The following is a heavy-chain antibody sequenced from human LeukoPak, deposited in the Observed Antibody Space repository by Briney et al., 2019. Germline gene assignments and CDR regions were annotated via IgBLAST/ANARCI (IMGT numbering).Heavy chain of an antibody. CDR3: ARGKAAAGYFDY. CDR2: IYTSGST. D-gene: IGHD6-13*01. V-gene: IGHV4-61*02. J-gene: IGHJ4*02. Sequence: SETLSLTCTVSGGSISSGSYYWSWIRQPAGKGLEWIGRIYTSGSTNYNPSLKSRVTISVDTSKNQFSLKLSSVTAADTDVYYCARGKAAAGYFDYWGQGTLVTVSS. CDR1: GGSISSGSYY.